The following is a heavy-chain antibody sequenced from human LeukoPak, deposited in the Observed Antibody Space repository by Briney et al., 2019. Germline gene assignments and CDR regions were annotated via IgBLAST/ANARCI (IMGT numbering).Heavy chain of an antibody. CDR3: AREHLWFGSGPIDY. V-gene: IGHV4-61*01. CDR2: IYYSGST. Sequence: PSETLSLTCTVSGGSVSSGSYYWSWIRQPPGKGLEWIGYIYYSGSTNYNPSLKSRVTISVDASKNQFSLKLSSVTAADTAVYYCAREHLWFGSGPIDYWGQGTLVTVSS. D-gene: IGHD3-10*01. J-gene: IGHJ4*02. CDR1: GGSVSSGSYY.